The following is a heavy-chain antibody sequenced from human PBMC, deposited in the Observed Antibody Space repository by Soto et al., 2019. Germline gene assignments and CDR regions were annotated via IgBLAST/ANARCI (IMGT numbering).Heavy chain of an antibody. Sequence: SDTLSLTCSVSGGSISSGDYYWSWIRQPPGKGLEWIGYIYYSGSTYYNPSLKSRVTISVDTSKNQFSLKLSSVTAADTAVYYCAKSPVRITIFGVVIPQEKYYMDVWGKGTTVTVSS. V-gene: IGHV4-30-4*02. CDR2: IYYSGST. D-gene: IGHD3-3*01. CDR3: AKSPVRITIFGVVIPQEKYYMDV. CDR1: GGSISSGDYY. J-gene: IGHJ6*03.